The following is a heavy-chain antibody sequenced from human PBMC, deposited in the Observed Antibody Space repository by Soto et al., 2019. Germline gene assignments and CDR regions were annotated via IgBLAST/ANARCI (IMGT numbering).Heavy chain of an antibody. CDR1: GESFIGYY. J-gene: IGHJ5*02. Sequence: QVHLQQWGAGLLKPSETLSLTCAVYGESFIGYYWTWIRQSPGKGLEWIGEINHGGSTNYNPSLKSRVTISIDTSKNQFSLKVTSVTAADTSVYYCARTDIGTPNWFDPWGQGTLVTVSS. CDR3: ARTDIGTPNWFDP. CDR2: INHGGST. D-gene: IGHD5-12*01. V-gene: IGHV4-34*01.